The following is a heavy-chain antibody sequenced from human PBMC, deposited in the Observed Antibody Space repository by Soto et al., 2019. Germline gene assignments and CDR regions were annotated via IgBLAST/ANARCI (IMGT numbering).Heavy chain of an antibody. CDR2: INHSGST. J-gene: IGHJ6*02. CDR3: ARKGLLRLTYNYYYGMDV. CDR1: GGSFSGYY. D-gene: IGHD2-2*01. V-gene: IGHV4-34*01. Sequence: SETLSLTCAVYGGSFSGYYWSWIRQPPGKGLEWIGEINHSGSTNYNPSLKSRVTISVDTSKNQFSLKLSSVTAADTAVYYCARKGLLRLTYNYYYGMDVWGQGTTVTVSS.